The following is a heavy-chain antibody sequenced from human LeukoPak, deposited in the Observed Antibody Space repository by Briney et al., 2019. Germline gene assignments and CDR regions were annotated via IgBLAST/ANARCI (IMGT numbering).Heavy chain of an antibody. V-gene: IGHV3-23*01. J-gene: IGHJ4*02. CDR1: GFTFSSYA. CDR3: AKDPYDSSGYYHDY. D-gene: IGHD3-22*01. CDR2: TRGSGGRT. Sequence: PGGSLRPSCAASGFTFSSYAINCVRPAPGKGLEWVSATRGSGGRTEYADAVKGRFTISRDNSKNTLYLQMNNLRDEDTAVYYCAKDPYDSSGYYHDYWGQGTLVTVSS.